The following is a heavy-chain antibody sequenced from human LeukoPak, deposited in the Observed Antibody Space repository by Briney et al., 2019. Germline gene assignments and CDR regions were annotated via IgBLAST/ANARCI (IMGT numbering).Heavy chain of an antibody. V-gene: IGHV4-39*02. CDR3: ARESVQWLVPIFLDY. D-gene: IGHD6-19*01. J-gene: IGHJ4*02. Sequence: SETLSLTCTVSGCSISSSSYYWGWIRQPPGKVLEWIGSIYYSGSTYYNPSLNSRVTISVDTSKNQFSLKLSSVTAADTAVYYCARESVQWLVPIFLDYWGQGTLVTVPS. CDR1: GCSISSSSYY. CDR2: IYYSGST.